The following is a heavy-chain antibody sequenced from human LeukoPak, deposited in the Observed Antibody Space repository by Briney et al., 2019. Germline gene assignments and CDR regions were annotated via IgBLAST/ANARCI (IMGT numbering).Heavy chain of an antibody. D-gene: IGHD3-10*01. V-gene: IGHV3-30*02. Sequence: GGSLRLSCAASGFTFSSYGMHWVRQAPGKGLEWVAFIRYDGSNKYYADSVKGRFTISRDNSKNTLYLQMNSLRAEDTAVYYCAREGYYGSGSYSALNYYYYYMDVWGKGTTVTVSS. CDR1: GFTFSSYG. CDR3: AREGYYGSGSYSALNYYYYYMDV. J-gene: IGHJ6*03. CDR2: IRYDGSNK.